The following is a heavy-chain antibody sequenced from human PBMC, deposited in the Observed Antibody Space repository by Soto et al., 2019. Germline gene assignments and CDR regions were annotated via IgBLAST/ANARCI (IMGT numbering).Heavy chain of an antibody. CDR1: GFTFRGYG. CDR2: ISGSGGST. CDR3: AKTPRQWLRSDYYFDY. J-gene: IGHJ4*02. V-gene: IGHV3-23*01. Sequence: GGSLRLSCVGSGFTFRGYGMSWVRQAPGKGLEWVSAISGSGGSTYYADSVKGRFTISRDNSKNTLYLQMSSLRAEDTALYYCAKTPRQWLRSDYYFDYWGQGTLVTVSS. D-gene: IGHD5-12*01.